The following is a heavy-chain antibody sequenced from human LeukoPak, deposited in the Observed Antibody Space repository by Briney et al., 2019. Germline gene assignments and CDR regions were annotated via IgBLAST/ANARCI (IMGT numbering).Heavy chain of an antibody. J-gene: IGHJ4*02. Sequence: GGSLSLSCAASGFTVSSNYMSWVRQAPGKGLEWVSVIYSDGTTYYADSVKGRFSISRDNSKNTLYLEMNSLRAEDTAVYYCARSRYRSGCYGYWGQGTLVTVSS. CDR2: IYSDGTT. CDR3: ARSRYRSGCYGY. CDR1: GFTVSSNY. D-gene: IGHD6-19*01. V-gene: IGHV3-66*01.